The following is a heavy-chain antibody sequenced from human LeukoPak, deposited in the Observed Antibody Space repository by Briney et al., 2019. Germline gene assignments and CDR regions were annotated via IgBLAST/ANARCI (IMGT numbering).Heavy chain of an antibody. CDR2: ISAYNGNT. CDR3: ARDGISGYYPYDY. V-gene: IGHV1-18*01. CDR1: GYTFTSYG. Sequence: ASVKVSCKASGYTFTSYGISWVRQAPGQGLEWMGWISAYNGNTNYAQNFQGRVTMTTDTSTSTAYMDLRSLRSDDTAIYYCARDGISGYYPYDYWGQGTLVTVSS. J-gene: IGHJ4*02. D-gene: IGHD5-12*01.